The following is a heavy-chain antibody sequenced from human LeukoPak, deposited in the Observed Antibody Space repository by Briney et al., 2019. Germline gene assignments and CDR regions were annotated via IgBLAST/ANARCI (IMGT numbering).Heavy chain of an antibody. CDR3: PGVLGRLAADAFDI. CDR2: IYYSGIT. D-gene: IGHD2-15*01. V-gene: IGHV4-30-4*08. Sequence: SETLSLTCTVSGGSISSGDYYWSWIRQPPGKGLEWIGYIYYSGITHYNPSLKSRVTISVDTSKNQFSLKLSSVTAADTAVYYCPGVLGRLAADAFDIWGQGTMVTVSS. CDR1: GGSISSGDYY. J-gene: IGHJ3*02.